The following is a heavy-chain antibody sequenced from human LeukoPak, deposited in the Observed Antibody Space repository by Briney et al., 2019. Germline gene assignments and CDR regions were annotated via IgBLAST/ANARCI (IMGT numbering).Heavy chain of an antibody. CDR1: GFTFSSYA. CDR2: ISYDGSNK. J-gene: IGHJ4*02. CDR3: ARSADCSGGSCRGYSYGYLFGALDY. Sequence: SGRSLRLSCAASGFTFSSYAMHWVRQAPGKGLERVAVISYDGSNKYYADSVKGRFTISRDNSKNTLYLQMNSLRAEDTAVYYCARSADCSGGSCRGYSYGYLFGALDYWGQGTLVTVSS. V-gene: IGHV3-30*04. D-gene: IGHD2-15*01.